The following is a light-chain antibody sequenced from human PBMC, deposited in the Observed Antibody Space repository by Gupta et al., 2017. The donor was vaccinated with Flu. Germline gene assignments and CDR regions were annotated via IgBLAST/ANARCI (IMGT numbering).Light chain of an antibody. CDR1: NIGTKS. V-gene: IGLV3-21*03. Sequence: SPVLTQPPSASVAPGKTASISCGGNNIGTKSVHWYQLKPGQAPMLVVYDNDNRPSGIPERFSGSNSGDTATLTISGVEAGDEADYYCQPWDSNSGYVFGTGTKVTVL. J-gene: IGLJ1*01. CDR3: QPWDSNSGYV. CDR2: DND.